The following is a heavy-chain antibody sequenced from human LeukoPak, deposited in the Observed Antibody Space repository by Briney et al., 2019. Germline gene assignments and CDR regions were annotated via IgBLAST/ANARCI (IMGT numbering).Heavy chain of an antibody. V-gene: IGHV1-2*02. CDR3: ATVSEIRYDYVWGCYYSYYYMDV. Sequence: ASVKVSCKASGYTFTGYYMHWVRQAPGQGLEWMGWINPNSGGTNYAQKFQGRVTMTRDTSISTAYMELSRLRSDDTAVYYCATVSEIRYDYVWGCYYSYYYMDVWGKGTTVTIS. J-gene: IGHJ6*03. CDR2: INPNSGGT. D-gene: IGHD3-16*01. CDR1: GYTFTGYY.